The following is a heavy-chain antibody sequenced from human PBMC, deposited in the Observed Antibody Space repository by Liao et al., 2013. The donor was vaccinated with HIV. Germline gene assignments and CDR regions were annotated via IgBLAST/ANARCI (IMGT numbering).Heavy chain of an antibody. D-gene: IGHD3-10*01. J-gene: IGHJ2*01. Sequence: QVQLQESAPGLVKPSETLSLICTVSGGSINNYYWSWIRQPAGKGLEWIGRIYTRGITNYNPSLKSRVTMSVDTSKNQFSLRLNSVTVADTAVYYCARASDYYGSGSEFWYFDLWGRGTLVTVSS. CDR2: IYTRGIT. V-gene: IGHV4-4*07. CDR3: ARASDYYGSGSEFWYFDL. CDR1: GGSINNYY.